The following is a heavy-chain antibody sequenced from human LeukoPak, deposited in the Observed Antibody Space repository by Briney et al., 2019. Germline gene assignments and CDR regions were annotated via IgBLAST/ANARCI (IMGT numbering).Heavy chain of an antibody. V-gene: IGHV3-23*01. CDR3: AKLGVPFDWYTKPDYMDV. CDR2: ISGSGGST. Sequence: GGSLRLSCAASGFTFDDYGMSWVRQAPGKGLEWVSAISGSGGSTYYADSVKGRFTISRDNSKNTLYLQMNSLRAEDAAVYYCAKLGVPFDWYTKPDYMDVWGKGTTVTVSS. D-gene: IGHD3-9*01. CDR1: GFTFDDYG. J-gene: IGHJ6*03.